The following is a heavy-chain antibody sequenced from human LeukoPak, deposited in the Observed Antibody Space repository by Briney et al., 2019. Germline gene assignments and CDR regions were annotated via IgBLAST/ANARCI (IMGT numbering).Heavy chain of an antibody. Sequence: PGGSLRLSCAASGFTFSSYAMSWVRQAPGKGLEWVSAISSGGDNTYYADSVKGRLTNSRDNSKNTLYVQMTSLRAEDTAVYYCAREDATMVLSLDYWGQGALVTVSS. J-gene: IGHJ4*02. CDR3: AREDATMVLSLDY. V-gene: IGHV3-23*01. D-gene: IGHD5-18*01. CDR1: GFTFSSYA. CDR2: ISSGGDNT.